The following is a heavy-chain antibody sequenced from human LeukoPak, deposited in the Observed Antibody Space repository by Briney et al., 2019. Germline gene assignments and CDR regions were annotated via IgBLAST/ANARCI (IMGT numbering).Heavy chain of an antibody. V-gene: IGHV4-34*01. Sequence: KASETLSLTCAVYGGSFSGYYWSWIRQPPGKGLEWIGEINHSGSTNYNPSLKSRVTISVDTSKNQFSLKLSSVTVADTAVYYCARGWGQGYGDYWGQGTLVTVSS. J-gene: IGHJ4*02. CDR1: GGSFSGYY. CDR3: ARGWGQGYGDY. CDR2: INHSGST. D-gene: IGHD5-18*01.